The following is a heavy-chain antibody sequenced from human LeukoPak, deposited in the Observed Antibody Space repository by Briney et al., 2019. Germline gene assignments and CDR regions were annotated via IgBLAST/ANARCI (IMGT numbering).Heavy chain of an antibody. J-gene: IGHJ1*01. V-gene: IGHV1-24*01. CDR3: AKDISSGHKRAEYFQH. D-gene: IGHD6-19*01. CDR1: GYTLTELS. CDR2: FDPEDGET. Sequence: ASVKVSCKVSGYTLTELSMHWVRQAPGKGLEWMGGFDPEDGETIYAQKFQGRVTMTEDTSTDTAYMELSSLRAEDTAVYYCAKDISSGHKRAEYFQHWGQGTMVTVSS.